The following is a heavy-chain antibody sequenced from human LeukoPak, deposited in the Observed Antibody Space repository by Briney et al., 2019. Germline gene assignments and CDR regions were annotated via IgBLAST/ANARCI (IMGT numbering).Heavy chain of an antibody. CDR3: ASIDQVETTMGGYYFDY. CDR1: VGSISNFY. Sequence: PSETLSLTCTVSVGSISNFYWSWIRQPPGKGLEWIGYIYFSGSTNYNPSLKSRVTISVDTSKNQFSLKLSSVTAADTAVYYCASIDQVETTMGGYYFDYWGQGTLVTVSS. D-gene: IGHD5-18*01. CDR2: IYFSGST. J-gene: IGHJ4*02. V-gene: IGHV4-59*01.